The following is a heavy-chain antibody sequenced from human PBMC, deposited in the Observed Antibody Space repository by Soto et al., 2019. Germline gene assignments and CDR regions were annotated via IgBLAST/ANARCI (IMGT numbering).Heavy chain of an antibody. CDR3: AREEGSGYNYGLFH. Sequence: AGGSLRLSCVVSGFTVSSNYMSWVRQAPGKGLEWVPVIYSGGDTFYAYSVKGRFFISISRDIFENTLYLKMNSLRAEDTVVYYCAREEGSGYNYGLFHWGQGTLVTVSS. CDR2: IYSGGDT. CDR1: GFTVSSNY. D-gene: IGHD5-18*01. J-gene: IGHJ4*02. V-gene: IGHV3-66*01.